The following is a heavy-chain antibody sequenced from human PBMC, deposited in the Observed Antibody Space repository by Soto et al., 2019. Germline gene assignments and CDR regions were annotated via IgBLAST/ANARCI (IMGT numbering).Heavy chain of an antibody. J-gene: IGHJ6*02. CDR3: ARGAQTTVTKRYYYDGMDV. V-gene: IGHV4-4*02. Sequence: SETLSLSYAVSGGSISSSNWWGWGRQPPWKRLECIGESYHSGSTNYNPSLKSRVTISVDKSKNQFSLKLSSVTAADTAVYYCARGAQTTVTKRYYYDGMDVWGQGTTVS. CDR1: GGSISSSNW. CDR2: SYHSGST. D-gene: IGHD4-17*01.